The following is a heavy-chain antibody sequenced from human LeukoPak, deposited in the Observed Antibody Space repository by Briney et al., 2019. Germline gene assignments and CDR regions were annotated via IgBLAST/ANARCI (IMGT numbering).Heavy chain of an antibody. CDR3: AKVSRGVGATDY. V-gene: IGHV3-23*01. D-gene: IGHD1-26*01. J-gene: IGHJ4*02. CDR2: ISSIGGST. CDR1: QFTFSSYA. Sequence: GGSLRLSCAASQFTFSSYAMSWVRQAPGKGLEWVSGISSIGGSTVYADSVQGRFTISRDNSKNTLYLQMNSLRAEDTAVYYCAKVSRGVGATDYWGQGTLVTVSS.